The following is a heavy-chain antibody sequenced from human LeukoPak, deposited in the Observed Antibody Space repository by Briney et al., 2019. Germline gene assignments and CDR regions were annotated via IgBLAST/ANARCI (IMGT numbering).Heavy chain of an antibody. J-gene: IGHJ4*02. CDR3: ARGILNYGLTGFDY. CDR1: GFTLSSYA. CDR2: ISTNGGST. D-gene: IGHD3-16*01. Sequence: GGSLRLSCAASGFTLSSYAMHWVRQAPGKGLEYVSAISTNGGSTYYAKSVKGRFTISRDNSKNTLYLQMGSLRAEDMAVYYCARGILNYGLTGFDYWGQGTLVTVSS. V-gene: IGHV3-64*01.